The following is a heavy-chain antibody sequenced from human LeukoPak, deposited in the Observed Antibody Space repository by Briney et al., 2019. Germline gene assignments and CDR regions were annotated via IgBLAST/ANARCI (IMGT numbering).Heavy chain of an antibody. J-gene: IGHJ4*02. Sequence: ASVKVSCKASGGTFSSYAISWVRQAPGQGLEWMGWISAYNGNTNYAQKLQGRVTMTTDTSTSTAYMELRSLRSDGTAVYYCVRVTGSGSYYKRLDYWGQGTLVSVSS. CDR3: VRVTGSGSYYKRLDY. V-gene: IGHV1-18*01. CDR1: GGTFSSYA. D-gene: IGHD3-10*01. CDR2: ISAYNGNT.